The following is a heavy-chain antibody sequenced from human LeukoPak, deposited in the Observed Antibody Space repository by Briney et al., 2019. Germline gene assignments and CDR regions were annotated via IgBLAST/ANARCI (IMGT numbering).Heavy chain of an antibody. J-gene: IGHJ4*02. D-gene: IGHD3-22*01. CDR2: ISGSGASR. Sequence: GESLRLSCAASGFSFSDYAMSWVRQPPGKGPEWVSGISGSGASRYYEHSVKGRFTISRDNAKNTLYLQMNSLSAEDTAVYYCAKVKITMIVVVVTTNGFFDYWGQGTLVTVSS. CDR1: GFSFSDYA. V-gene: IGHV3-23*01. CDR3: AKVKITMIVVVVTTNGFFDY.